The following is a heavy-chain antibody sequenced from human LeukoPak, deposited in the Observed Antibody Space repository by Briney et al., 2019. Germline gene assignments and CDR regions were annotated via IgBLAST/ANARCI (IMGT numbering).Heavy chain of an antibody. Sequence: ASVKVSCKASGGTFSSYAISWVRQAPGQGLEWMGVIIPIFGTANYAQKFQGRVTITTDESTSTAYMELSSLRSEDTAVYYCARALLDRVILYYYYMDVWGKGTTVTVSS. CDR1: GGTFSSYA. V-gene: IGHV1-69*05. J-gene: IGHJ6*03. CDR3: ARALLDRVILYYYYMDV. D-gene: IGHD3-22*01. CDR2: IIPIFGTA.